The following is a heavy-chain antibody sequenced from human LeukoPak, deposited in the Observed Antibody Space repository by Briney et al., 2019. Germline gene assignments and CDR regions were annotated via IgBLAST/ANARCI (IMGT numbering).Heavy chain of an antibody. V-gene: IGHV1-18*01. J-gene: IGHJ4*02. CDR3: ARVAYCGGDCVDYFDY. CDR2: MNPNSGNT. Sequence: ASVKVSCKASGYTFTSYDINWVRQATGQGLEWMGWMNPNSGNTNYAQKLQGRVTMTTDTSTSTAYMELRSLRSDDTAVYYCARVAYCGGDCVDYFDYWGQGTLVIVSS. D-gene: IGHD2-21*02. CDR1: GYTFTSYD.